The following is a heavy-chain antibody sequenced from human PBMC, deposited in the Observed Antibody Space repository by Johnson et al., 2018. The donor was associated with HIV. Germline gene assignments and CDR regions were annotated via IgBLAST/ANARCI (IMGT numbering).Heavy chain of an antibody. CDR1: EFILSDYY. J-gene: IGHJ3*02. Sequence: VQLVESGGDLVKPGGSLRLSCGASEFILSDYYISWVRQAPEKGLEWVGRIKSKTDGGTTDYAAPVKGRFTISRNDSKNTLYLQMNSLRAEDTAVYYCARDRSSGWYGRVDAFDIWGQGTMVTVSS. D-gene: IGHD6-19*01. CDR2: IKSKTDGGTT. CDR3: ARDRSSGWYGRVDAFDI. V-gene: IGHV3-15*01.